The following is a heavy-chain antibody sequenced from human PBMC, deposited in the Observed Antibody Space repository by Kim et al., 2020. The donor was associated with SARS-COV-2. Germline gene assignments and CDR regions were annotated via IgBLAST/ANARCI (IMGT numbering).Heavy chain of an antibody. CDR2: IIPIFGTA. J-gene: IGHJ4*02. V-gene: IGHV1-69*13. CDR3: ARDQAGDYFVSSGYYGHFDY. Sequence: SVKVSCKASGGTFSSYAISWVRQAPGQGLEWMGGIIPIFGTANYAQKFQGRVTITADESTSTAYMELSSLRSEDTAVYYCARDQAGDYFVSSGYYGHFDYWGQGTLVTVSS. D-gene: IGHD3-22*01. CDR1: GGTFSSYA.